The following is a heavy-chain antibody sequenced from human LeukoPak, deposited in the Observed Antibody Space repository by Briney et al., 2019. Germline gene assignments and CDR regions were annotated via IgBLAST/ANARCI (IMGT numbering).Heavy chain of an antibody. CDR3: ATHTTSYGEDY. D-gene: IGHD4/OR15-4a*01. CDR2: KYYSGTT. CDR1: GGSINNYY. J-gene: IGHJ4*02. Sequence: SETLSLTCTVSGGSINNYYRSWIRQPPGKGLEWIGYKYYSGTTKYNPSLKSRVTISLDTSKNQFSLKLTPVTTADTAVYYCATHTTSYGEDYWGQGALVTVSS. V-gene: IGHV4-59*01.